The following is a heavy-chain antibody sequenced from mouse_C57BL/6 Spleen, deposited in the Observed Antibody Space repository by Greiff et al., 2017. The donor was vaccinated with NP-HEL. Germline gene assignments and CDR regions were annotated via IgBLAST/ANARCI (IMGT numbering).Heavy chain of an antibody. J-gene: IGHJ3*01. CDR1: GYAFSSSW. CDR2: IYPGDGDT. Sequence: VQLQESGPELVKPGASVKISCKASGYAFSSSWMNWVKQRPGKGLEWIGRIYPGDGDTNYNGKFKGKATLTADKSSSTAYMQLSSLTSEDSAVYFCARREDYDYDGEFAYWGQGTLVTVSA. CDR3: ARREDYDYDGEFAY. V-gene: IGHV1-82*01. D-gene: IGHD2-4*01.